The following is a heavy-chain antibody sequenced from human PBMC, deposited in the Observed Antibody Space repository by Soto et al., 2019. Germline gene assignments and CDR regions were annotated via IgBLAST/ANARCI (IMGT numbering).Heavy chain of an antibody. CDR2: ISGYNGNT. Sequence: GASVKVSCKASGYTFNTYAITCVRQAPGQGLEWMGWISGYNGNTNYAQTLQGRGTMTTDTSTSTAYLELRSLRSDDTAVYYCARTVEYDSIPYYYADFWGQGTLVTVSS. CDR3: ARTVEYDSIPYYYADF. J-gene: IGHJ4*01. CDR1: GYTFNTYA. V-gene: IGHV1-18*01. D-gene: IGHD2-21*01.